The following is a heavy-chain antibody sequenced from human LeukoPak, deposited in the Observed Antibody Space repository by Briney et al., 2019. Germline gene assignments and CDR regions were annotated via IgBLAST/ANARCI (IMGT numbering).Heavy chain of an antibody. CDR1: GYTFTSYA. CDR2: INAGNGNT. D-gene: IGHD6-19*01. CDR3: AREGGQWLPLDY. Sequence: ASVKVSCKASGYTFTSYAIDWVRQAPGQRLEWMGWINAGNGNTKYSQKFQGRVTITRDTSASTAYMELSSLRSEDTGVYYCAREGGQWLPLDYWGQGTLVTVSS. J-gene: IGHJ4*02. V-gene: IGHV1-3*01.